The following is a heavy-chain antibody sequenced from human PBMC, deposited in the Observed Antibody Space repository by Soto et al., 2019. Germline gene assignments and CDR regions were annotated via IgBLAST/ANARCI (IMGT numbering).Heavy chain of an antibody. CDR1: GFTFSSYG. J-gene: IGHJ4*02. CDR2: ISYDGSNK. CDR3: AKMAR. Sequence: WGSLILCCAASGFTFSSYGMHWVRQAPGKGLEWVAVISYDGSNKYYADSVKGRFTISRDNSKNTLYLQMNSLRAEDTAVYYCAKMARWGPGTLVTVSS. V-gene: IGHV3-30*18. D-gene: IGHD5-12*01.